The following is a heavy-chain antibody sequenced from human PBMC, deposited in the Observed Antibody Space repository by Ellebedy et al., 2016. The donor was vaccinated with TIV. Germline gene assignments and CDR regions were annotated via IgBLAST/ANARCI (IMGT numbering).Heavy chain of an antibody. CDR3: AKGRGGGSDSSAPRYYFDS. V-gene: IGHV3-23*01. Sequence: GESLKISCAASGFTFSSYAMSWVRQAPGKGLEWVSHMSGNDGSRPYTYYADSVKGRFTISRDDSKNTLYLQMNSLSAEDTAVYFCAKGRGGGSDSSAPRYYFDSWGLGTLVTVSS. J-gene: IGHJ4*02. CDR2: MSGNDGSRPYT. D-gene: IGHD6-19*01. CDR1: GFTFSSYA.